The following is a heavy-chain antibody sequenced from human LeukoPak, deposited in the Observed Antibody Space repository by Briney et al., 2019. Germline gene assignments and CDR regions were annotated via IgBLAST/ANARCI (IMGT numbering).Heavy chain of an antibody. J-gene: IGHJ4*02. CDR2: ISSSGSTV. Sequence: GGSLRLSSAASGFTFSDYYMSWIRQAPGKGLEWVSYISSSGSTVYYADSVKGRFTISRDNAKNSLYLQMNSLRAEDTAVYYCARDVDTAMVTTFDYWGQGTLVTVSS. V-gene: IGHV3-11*04. D-gene: IGHD5-18*01. CDR3: ARDVDTAMVTTFDY. CDR1: GFTFSDYY.